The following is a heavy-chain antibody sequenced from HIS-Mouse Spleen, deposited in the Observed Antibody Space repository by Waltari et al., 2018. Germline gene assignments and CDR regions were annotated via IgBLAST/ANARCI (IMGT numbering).Heavy chain of an antibody. CDR1: GGSTSSSSYY. Sequence: QLQLQESGPGLVKPSETRSLTCTVSGGSTSSSSYYWGWIRQPPGKGLEWIGSIYYSGSTYYNPSLKSRVTISVDTSKNQFSLKLSSVTAADTAVYYCAREIPYSSSWYDWYFDLWGRGTLVTVSS. CDR2: IYYSGST. J-gene: IGHJ2*01. D-gene: IGHD6-13*01. V-gene: IGHV4-39*07. CDR3: AREIPYSSSWYDWYFDL.